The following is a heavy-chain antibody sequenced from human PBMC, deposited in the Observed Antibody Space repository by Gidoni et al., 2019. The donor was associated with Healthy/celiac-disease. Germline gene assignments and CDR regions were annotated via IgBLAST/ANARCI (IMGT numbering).Heavy chain of an antibody. V-gene: IGHV4-59*01. J-gene: IGHJ5*02. CDR1: GGSISSYY. D-gene: IGHD5-12*01. CDR3: ARGDSGYDYWFDP. CDR2: IYYSGST. Sequence: QVQLPESGPGLVKPSETLSLTFTVSGGSISSYYWSWIRQPPGKGLEWIGYIYYSGSTNYNPSLKSRVTISVDTSKNQFSLKLSSVTAADTAVYYCARGDSGYDYWFDPWGQGTLVTVSS.